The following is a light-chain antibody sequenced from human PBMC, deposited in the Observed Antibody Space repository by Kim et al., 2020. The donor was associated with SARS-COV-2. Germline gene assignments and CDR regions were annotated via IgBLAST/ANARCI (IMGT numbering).Light chain of an antibody. CDR1: QSVSSN. CDR2: GAS. Sequence: EIVMTQSPATLSVSPGERATLSCRASQSVSSNLAWYQQKPGHAPRLLIYGASTRATGIPARFSGSGSGTEFTLTISSLQSEDFAVYYCQQYNYWPPYTFGQGTKLEI. J-gene: IGKJ2*01. CDR3: QQYNYWPPYT. V-gene: IGKV3-15*01.